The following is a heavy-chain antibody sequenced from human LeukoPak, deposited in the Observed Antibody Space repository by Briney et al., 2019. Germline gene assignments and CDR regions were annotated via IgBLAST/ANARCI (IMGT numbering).Heavy chain of an antibody. CDR3: YGSGSYTGLYGMDV. CDR1: GFTFSSYG. Sequence: QTGGSLRLSCAASGFTFSSYGMHWVRQAPGKGLEWVAVISYDGSNKYYADSVKGRFTISRDSSKNTLYLQMNSLRAEDTAVYYVYGSGSYTGLYGMDVWGQGTTVTVSS. CDR2: ISYDGSNK. D-gene: IGHD3-10*01. J-gene: IGHJ6*02. V-gene: IGHV3-30*19.